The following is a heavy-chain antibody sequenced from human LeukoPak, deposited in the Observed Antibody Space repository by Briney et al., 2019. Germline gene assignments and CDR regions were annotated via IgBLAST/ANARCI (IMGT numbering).Heavy chain of an antibody. CDR1: GFTFSSYA. D-gene: IGHD3-22*01. Sequence: GGSLRLSCAASGFTFSSYAIHWVRQAPGKGLEWVALISYDGSNKYYADSVKGRFTISRDKSKNTLYLQMNSLRAEDTAVYYCARDGTPYHYDSSGYSGWFDPWGQGTLVTVSS. CDR2: ISYDGSNK. J-gene: IGHJ5*02. CDR3: ARDGTPYHYDSSGYSGWFDP. V-gene: IGHV3-30*04.